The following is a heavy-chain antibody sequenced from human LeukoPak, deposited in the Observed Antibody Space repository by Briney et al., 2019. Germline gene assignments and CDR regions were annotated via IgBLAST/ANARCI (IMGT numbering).Heavy chain of an antibody. D-gene: IGHD1-26*01. Sequence: GGSLRLSCAASGFTFSGYEMNWVRQAPGKGLEWVSYISSSGSTIYYADSVKGRFTISRDNAKNSLYLQMNSLRAEDTAVYYCARVVGATQPFDYWGQGTLVTVSS. V-gene: IGHV3-48*03. CDR2: ISSSGSTI. J-gene: IGHJ4*02. CDR3: ARVVGATQPFDY. CDR1: GFTFSGYE.